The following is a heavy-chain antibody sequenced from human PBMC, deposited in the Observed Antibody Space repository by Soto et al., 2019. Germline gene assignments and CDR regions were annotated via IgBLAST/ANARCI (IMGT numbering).Heavy chain of an antibody. Sequence: PSETLSLTCSVSGYSISSGSYWGWIRQPTGKGPEWIASIYHGGTTFYNPSLKSRITIAVDTCNNQFSLNLRSVTAADTAVYDCARAHVMVVAVSTFDYWGRGTLVTVSS. CDR3: ARAHVMVVAVSTFDY. D-gene: IGHD3-10*01. J-gene: IGHJ4*01. V-gene: IGHV4-38-2*02. CDR1: GYSISSGSY. CDR2: IYHGGTT.